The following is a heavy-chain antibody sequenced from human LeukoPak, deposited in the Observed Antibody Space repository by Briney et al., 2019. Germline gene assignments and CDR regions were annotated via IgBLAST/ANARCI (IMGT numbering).Heavy chain of an antibody. V-gene: IGHV1-18*01. CDR3: ASRDKVSYGRPTDYYYYGMDV. CDR1: GYTFTSYG. CDR2: ISAYNGNT. Sequence: ASVKVSRKASGYTFTSYGISWVRQAPGQGLEWMGWISAYNGNTNYAQKLQGRVTMTTDTSTSTAYMELRSLRSDDTAVYYCASRDKVSYGRPTDYYYYGMDVWGQGTTVTVSS. D-gene: IGHD3-10*01. J-gene: IGHJ6*02.